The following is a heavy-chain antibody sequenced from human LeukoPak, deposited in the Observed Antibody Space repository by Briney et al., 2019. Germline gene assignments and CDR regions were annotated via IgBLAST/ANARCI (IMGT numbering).Heavy chain of an antibody. CDR2: ISGYNSKT. CDR3: ARDRSSGGSGY. D-gene: IGHD6-19*01. V-gene: IGHV1-18*01. CDR1: GYTFTNYG. J-gene: IGHJ4*02. Sequence: ASVKVSCKASGYTFTNYGINCVRQAPGQGLEWMGWISGYNSKTNYAQKFQGRVTMTTDTSTTTAYMELRSLRSDDTAVYYCARDRSSGGSGYWGQGTLVTVSS.